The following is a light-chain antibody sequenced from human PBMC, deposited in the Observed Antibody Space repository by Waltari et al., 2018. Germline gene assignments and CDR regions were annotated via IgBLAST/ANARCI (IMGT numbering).Light chain of an antibody. CDR2: EVS. CDR3: SSYAGSNSHV. V-gene: IGLV2-8*01. CDR1: SSDDGRYHS. J-gene: IGLJ1*01. Sequence: QSALTQPPSASGSPGQSVTMSCTATSSDDGRYHSVSSYQQHPGTVPKLIIYEVSERPSGVPHRFSGSKSGNTAYLTVSGLQAEDEADYYCSSYAGSNSHVFGTGTRVTVL.